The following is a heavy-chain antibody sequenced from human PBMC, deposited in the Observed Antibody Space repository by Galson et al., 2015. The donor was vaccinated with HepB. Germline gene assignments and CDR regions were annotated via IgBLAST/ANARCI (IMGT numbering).Heavy chain of an antibody. CDR2: IIPNFGTA. CDR1: GNTFSGFS. V-gene: IGHV1-69*13. J-gene: IGHJ4*02. CDR3: ASTRGSDWEYFDY. D-gene: IGHD6-19*01. Sequence: SVKVSCKASGNTFSGFSIAWVRQAPGQGLEWMGGIIPNFGTANYAQKFKGRSAITVDESARTAYLELRSLTSEDTATYYCASTRGSDWEYFDYWGQGTLVTVSS.